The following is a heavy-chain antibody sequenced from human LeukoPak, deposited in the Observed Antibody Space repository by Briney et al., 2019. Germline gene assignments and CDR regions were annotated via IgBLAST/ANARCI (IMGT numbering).Heavy chain of an antibody. CDR1: GFTVSNNY. CDR3: ARDYYGP. J-gene: IGHJ5*02. D-gene: IGHD3-22*01. V-gene: IGHV3-66*03. CDR2: IYSRGST. Sequence: PGGSLRLSCAASGFTVSNNYMRWARQAPGKGLEWVSSIYSRGSTSYVDSVKGRFTISRDNSKNTLFLQMNSLRVEDTAVYYCARDYYGPWGQGTLVTVSS.